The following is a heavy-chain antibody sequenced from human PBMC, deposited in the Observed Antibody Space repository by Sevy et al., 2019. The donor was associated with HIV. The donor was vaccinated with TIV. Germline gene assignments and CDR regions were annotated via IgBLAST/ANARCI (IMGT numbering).Heavy chain of an antibody. CDR3: AKGKSSGQHFIPMTDS. J-gene: IGHJ5*01. V-gene: IGHV3-30*14. CDR2: ITHDGSET. CDR1: GFIFSNYA. Sequence: GGSLRLSCVGSGFIFSNYAIHWVRQTPGKGLEWVAVITHDGSETHYADSVRGRLSISRDNSKNTVYVQLNSLRIDDTAVYYCAKGKSSGQHFIPMTDSWGQGTLVTVSS. D-gene: IGHD3-22*01.